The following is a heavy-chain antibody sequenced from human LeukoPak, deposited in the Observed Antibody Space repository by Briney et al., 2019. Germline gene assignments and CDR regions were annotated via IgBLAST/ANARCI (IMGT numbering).Heavy chain of an antibody. CDR3: ARRESSGWYKNWFHP. Sequence: GXRFTSYWIGWVRRMPXKGRGXMXXXYPFSSYPIYLPSFPLQLTLSAHNSISTPYLQWSSLKASDTAMYYCARRESSGWYKNWFHPWGQGTLVTVSS. CDR2: XYPFSSYP. J-gene: IGHJ5*02. V-gene: IGHV5-51*01. CDR1: GXRFTSYW. D-gene: IGHD6-19*01.